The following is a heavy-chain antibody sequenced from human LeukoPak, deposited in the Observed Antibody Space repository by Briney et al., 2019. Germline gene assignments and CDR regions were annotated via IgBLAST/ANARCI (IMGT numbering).Heavy chain of an antibody. J-gene: IGHJ5*02. D-gene: IGHD6-6*01. Sequence: SQTLSLTCTVSGGSISRGSYYWSWIRQPAGKGLEWIGRIYTSGSTNYNPSLKSRVTISVDTSKNQFSLKLSSVTAADTAVYYCARHKECSSSSKWFDPWGQGTLSPSPQ. V-gene: IGHV4-61*02. CDR3: ARHKECSSSSKWFDP. CDR1: GGSISRGSYY. CDR2: IYTSGST.